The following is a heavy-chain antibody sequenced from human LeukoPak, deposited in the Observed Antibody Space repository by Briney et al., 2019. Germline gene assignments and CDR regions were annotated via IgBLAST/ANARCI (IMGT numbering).Heavy chain of an antibody. J-gene: IGHJ5*02. Sequence: PSETLSLTCTVSGGSISSYYWSWIRQPAGKGLEWIGRIYTSGSTNYNPSLKSRVTISVDTSKNQFSLKLSSVTAADTAVYYCARGYSSSWYRNWFDPWGQGTLVTVSS. V-gene: IGHV4-4*07. D-gene: IGHD6-13*01. CDR2: IYTSGST. CDR3: ARGYSSSWYRNWFDP. CDR1: GGSISSYY.